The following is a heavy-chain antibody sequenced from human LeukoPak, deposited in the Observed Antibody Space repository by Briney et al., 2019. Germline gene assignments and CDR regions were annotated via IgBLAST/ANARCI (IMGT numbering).Heavy chain of an antibody. D-gene: IGHD3-22*01. V-gene: IGHV4-39*07. CDR3: AIRLGYYYDSSGTWDY. J-gene: IGHJ4*02. CDR1: GGSISSSSYY. Sequence: SETLSLTCTVSGGSISSSSYYWGWIRQPPGKGLEWIGSIYYSGSTYYNPSLKSRVTISVDTSKNQFSLKLSSVTAADTAVYYCAIRLGYYYDSSGTWDYWGQGTLVTVSS. CDR2: IYYSGST.